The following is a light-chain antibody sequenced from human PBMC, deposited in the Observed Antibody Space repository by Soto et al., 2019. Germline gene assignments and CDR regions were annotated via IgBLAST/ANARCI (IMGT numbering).Light chain of an antibody. J-gene: IGKJ2*01. Sequence: DIQMTQSPSSLSPSVGYRVTITCRASQDISSWLAWYQQKPGKAPNLLIYAASTLQSGVPTRFSGSGSGTDFSLTISSLQHEDFATYYCQQTDSGPYTFGQGTKVDIK. CDR3: QQTDSGPYT. CDR2: AAS. V-gene: IGKV1-12*01. CDR1: QDISSW.